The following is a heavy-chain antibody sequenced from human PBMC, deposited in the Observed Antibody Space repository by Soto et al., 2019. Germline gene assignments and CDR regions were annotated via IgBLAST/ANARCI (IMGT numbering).Heavy chain of an antibody. CDR1: GYTFTSYY. CDR3: ARSYGSGSYYTSYYYYYGMDV. V-gene: IGHV1-46*03. J-gene: IGHJ6*02. Sequence: QVQLVQSGAEVKKPGASVKVSCKASGYTFTSYYMHWVRQAPGQGLEWMGIINPSGGSTSYAQKFQGRVTMPRDTSTSTVYMELSSLRSEDTAVYYCARSYGSGSYYTSYYYYYGMDVWGQGTTVTVSS. CDR2: INPSGGST. D-gene: IGHD3-10*01.